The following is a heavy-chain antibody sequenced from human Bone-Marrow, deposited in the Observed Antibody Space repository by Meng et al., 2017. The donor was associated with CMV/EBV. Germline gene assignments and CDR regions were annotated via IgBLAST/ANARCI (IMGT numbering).Heavy chain of an antibody. V-gene: IGHV1-46*01. CDR2: INPSGGST. D-gene: IGHD1-20*01. J-gene: IGHJ5*01. Sequence: ASVKVSCKASGYTFTSYDISWVRQAPGQGLEWMGIINPSGGSTSYAQKFQGRVTMTRDTSTSTVYMELSSLRSEDTAVYYCARGGITHNWFDPWGPGNLVNVSS. CDR1: GYTFTSYD. CDR3: ARGGITHNWFDP.